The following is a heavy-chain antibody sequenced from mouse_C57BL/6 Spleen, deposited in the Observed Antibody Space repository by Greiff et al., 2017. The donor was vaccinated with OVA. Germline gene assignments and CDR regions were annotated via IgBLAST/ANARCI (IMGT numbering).Heavy chain of an antibody. CDR3: GGNLGGFAY. V-gene: IGHV1-81*01. CDR1: GYTFTSYG. D-gene: IGHD3-3*01. Sequence: QVQLQQSGAELARPGASVKLSCKASGYTFTSYGISWVKQRTGQGLEWIGEIYPRSGNTYYNEKFKGKATLTADKSSSTAYMELRSLTSEDSAVYFCGGNLGGFAYWGQVTLVTVSA. J-gene: IGHJ3*01. CDR2: IYPRSGNT.